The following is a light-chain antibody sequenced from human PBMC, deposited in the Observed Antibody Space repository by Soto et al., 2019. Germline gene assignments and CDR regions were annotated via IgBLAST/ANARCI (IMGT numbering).Light chain of an antibody. CDR3: QQYDSLGTFGHQHGHDVVWT. Sequence: DIQMTQSPSTLSASIADRVTITCRASQSISYWLAWSQQKPGKAPEILIYEASSLQSGVLSRFSGSGSGTDFTLTIRNLQPDDFATYYCQQYDSLGTFGHQHGHDVVWTFGQGTKVDI. V-gene: IGKV1-5*03. J-gene: IGKJ1*01. CDR2: EAS. CDR1: QSISYW.